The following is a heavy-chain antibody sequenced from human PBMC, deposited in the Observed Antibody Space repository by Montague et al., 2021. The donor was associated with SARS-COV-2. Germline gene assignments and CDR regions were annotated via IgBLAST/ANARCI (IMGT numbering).Heavy chain of an antibody. CDR3: ARWEPRTITVFSLRGKPANDH. Sequence: SETLSLTCAVYGESFSGFFWCWIRQPPGKGLEWIAEINDRGVTNXNYNPSLGSRVTISADTSKNQFSLKLRSVTAADTAVYYCARWEPRTITVFSLRGKPANDHWGQGTLVTVSS. CDR2: INDRGVTNX. V-gene: IGHV4-34*01. D-gene: IGHD3-22*01. J-gene: IGHJ5*02. CDR1: GESFSGFF.